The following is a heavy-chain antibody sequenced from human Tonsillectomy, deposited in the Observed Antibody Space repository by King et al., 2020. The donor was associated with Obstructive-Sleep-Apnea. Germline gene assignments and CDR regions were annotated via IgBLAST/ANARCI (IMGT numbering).Heavy chain of an antibody. CDR2: IYYSGST. CDR1: GRSISSGDYY. CDR3: ASHEGTGWFGELPPFGY. D-gene: IGHD3-10*01. V-gene: IGHV4-31*03. Sequence: QLQESGPGLVKPSQTLSLTCTVSGRSISSGDYYWSWIRQHPGKGLEWIGYIYYSGSTYYNPSLKSRVTISVDTSKNQFSLKLSSVTAADTAVYYCASHEGTGWFGELPPFGYWGQGTLVTVSS. J-gene: IGHJ4*02.